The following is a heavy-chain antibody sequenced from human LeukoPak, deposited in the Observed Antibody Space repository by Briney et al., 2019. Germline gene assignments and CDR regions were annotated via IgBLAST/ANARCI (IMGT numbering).Heavy chain of an antibody. CDR3: ARGRKYYYDSSGYYYGY. Sequence: SETLSLTCAVYGGSFSGYYWSWIRQPPGKGLEWIGEINHSGSTNYNPSLKSRVTISVDTSKNQFSLKLSPVTAADTAVYYCARGRKYYYDSSGYYYGYWGQGTLVTVSS. V-gene: IGHV4-34*01. D-gene: IGHD3-22*01. CDR1: GGSFSGYY. CDR2: INHSGST. J-gene: IGHJ4*02.